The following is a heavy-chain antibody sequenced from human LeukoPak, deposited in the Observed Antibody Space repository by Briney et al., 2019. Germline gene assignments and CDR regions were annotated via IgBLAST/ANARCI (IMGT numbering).Heavy chain of an antibody. J-gene: IGHJ4*02. D-gene: IGHD3-22*01. V-gene: IGHV4-59*01. CDR3: ARVDDSSGTYYFDY. CDR2: IYYSGST. CDR1: GGSLSSYY. Sequence: SETLSLTCTVSGGSLSSYYWTWIRQPPGKGLEWIGYIYYSGSTNYNPSLKSRVTISVDTSKNQFSLKLSSVTAADTAVYYCARVDDSSGTYYFDYWGQGTLVTVSS.